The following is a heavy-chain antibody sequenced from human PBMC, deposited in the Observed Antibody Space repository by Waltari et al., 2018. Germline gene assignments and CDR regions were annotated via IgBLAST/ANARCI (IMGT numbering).Heavy chain of an antibody. Sequence: QVQMVESGGGVCQPGRCLRLSWSASGFTLRSYDMHWVRQAPGKGLEWVSVIKYDGSNKYYAESVKGRFTISRDDSKNTLYLQMNSLRAGDTAMYYCARGSRELLRVDYWGQGTLVTVSS. D-gene: IGHD1-26*01. CDR2: IKYDGSNK. J-gene: IGHJ4*02. V-gene: IGHV3-33*01. CDR1: GFTLRSYD. CDR3: ARGSRELLRVDY.